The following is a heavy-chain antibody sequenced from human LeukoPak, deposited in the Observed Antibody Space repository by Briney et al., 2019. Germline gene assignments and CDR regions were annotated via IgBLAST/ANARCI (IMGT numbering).Heavy chain of an antibody. J-gene: IGHJ3*02. V-gene: IGHV3-23*01. CDR1: GFTFSSYA. D-gene: IGHD3-16*02. Sequence: GGSLRLSCAASGFTFSSYAVSWVRQAPGKGLEWVSAISGSGGSTYYADSVKGRFTISRDNSKNTLYLQMNSLGAEDTAVYYCAKAAGYDYVWGSYRYGDAFDIWGQGTMVTVSS. CDR3: AKAAGYDYVWGSYRYGDAFDI. CDR2: ISGSGGST.